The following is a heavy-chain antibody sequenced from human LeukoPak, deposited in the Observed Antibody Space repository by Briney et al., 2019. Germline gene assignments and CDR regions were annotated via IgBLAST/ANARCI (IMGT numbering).Heavy chain of an antibody. V-gene: IGHV4-59*01. CDR2: IYYSGST. J-gene: IGHJ4*02. CDR1: GGSIXRYX. Sequence: KPSETLSLTCTXXGGSIXRYXXXWXXXXXXXGLEXIGYIYYSGSTNYNPSLKSRVNISVDTSKNHFSLKLSSVTAADTAVYYCARAGQGDFWSGLRYFDYWGQGTLVTVSS. CDR3: ARAGQGDFWSGLRYFDY. D-gene: IGHD3-3*01.